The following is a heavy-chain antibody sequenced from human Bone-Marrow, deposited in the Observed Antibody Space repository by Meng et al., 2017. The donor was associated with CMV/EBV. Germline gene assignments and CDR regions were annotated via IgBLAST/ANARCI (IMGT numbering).Heavy chain of an antibody. CDR3: ARLGYCSSTSCQDY. CDR1: GGTFSSYT. Sequence: SVKVSCKASGGTFSSYTISWVRQAPGQGLEWMGRIIPILGIANYAQKFQGRVTITADKSTSTAYMELSSLRSEDTAVYYCARLGYCSSTSCQDYRGQGKLVNVAS. D-gene: IGHD2-2*01. CDR2: IIPILGIA. V-gene: IGHV1-69*02. J-gene: IGHJ4*02.